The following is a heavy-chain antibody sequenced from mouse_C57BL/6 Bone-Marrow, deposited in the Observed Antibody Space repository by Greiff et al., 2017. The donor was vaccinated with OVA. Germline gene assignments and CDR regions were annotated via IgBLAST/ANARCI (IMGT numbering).Heavy chain of an antibody. CDR2: ISSGGSYT. V-gene: IGHV5-6*01. D-gene: IGHD1-1*01. CDR1: GFTFSSYG. J-gene: IGHJ4*01. Sequence: EVQGVESGGDLVKPGGSLKLSCAASGFTFSSYGMSWVRQTPDKRLEWVATISSGGSYTYYPDSVKGRFTISRDNAKNTLYLQMSSLKSEDTAMYYCASLYGSPYAMDYWAQGTSVTVSS. CDR3: ASLYGSPYAMDY.